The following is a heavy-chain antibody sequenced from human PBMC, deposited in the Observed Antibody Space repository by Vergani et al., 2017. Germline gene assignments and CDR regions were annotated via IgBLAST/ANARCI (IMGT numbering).Heavy chain of an antibody. CDR3: AKGGLNYWFDS. CDR2: INTNGDNT. CDR1: GFSFTTYA. J-gene: IGHJ5*01. D-gene: IGHD3-10*01. Sequence: EVQLLESGGDLVQPGGSLRLSCAASGFSFTTYAMSWVRQAPGKGLEWVSTINTNGDNTSYGDSVKGRFTISRDNSNSTLYLQMNSLRAEDTAIYYCAKGGLNYWFDSWDQGTLVIVS. V-gene: IGHV3-23*01.